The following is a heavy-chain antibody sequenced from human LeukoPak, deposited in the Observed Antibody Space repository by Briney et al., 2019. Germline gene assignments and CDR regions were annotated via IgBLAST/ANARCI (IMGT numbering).Heavy chain of an antibody. D-gene: IGHD5-12*01. CDR1: GYTFTSYG. CDR2: INPNSGGT. V-gene: IGHV1-2*02. Sequence: ASVKVSCKASGYTFTSYGISWVRQAPGQGLEWMGWINPNSGGTNYAQKFQGRVTMTRDTSISTAYMEVSRLRSDDTAVYYCARSYSGYDRFDYWGQGTLVTVSS. CDR3: ARSYSGYDRFDY. J-gene: IGHJ4*02.